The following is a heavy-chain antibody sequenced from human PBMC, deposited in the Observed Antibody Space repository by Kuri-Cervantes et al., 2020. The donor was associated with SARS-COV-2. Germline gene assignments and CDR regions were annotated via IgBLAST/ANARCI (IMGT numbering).Heavy chain of an antibody. CDR3: ARVGGSIVVVPAATDY. Sequence: GGSLRLSCAASGFTFSSYWMNWVRQAPGKGLEWVSSISSSSSYIYYADSVKGRFTISRDNAKNSLYLQMNSLGAEDTAVYYCARVGGSIVVVPAATDYWGQGTLVTVSS. V-gene: IGHV3-21*01. J-gene: IGHJ4*02. CDR2: ISSSSSYI. D-gene: IGHD2-2*01. CDR1: GFTFSSYW.